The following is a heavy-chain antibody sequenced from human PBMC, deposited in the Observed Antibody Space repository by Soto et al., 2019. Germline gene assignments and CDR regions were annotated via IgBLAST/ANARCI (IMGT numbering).Heavy chain of an antibody. D-gene: IGHD4-4*01. Sequence: QLQLQESGPGLVKPSETLSLTCTVSGGSISSSSYYWTWIRQPPGKGLEWIGSIYYTGSTYYNPSLKSRVTISVDRSNSHFSLRLSSATAADTAVYYCSRPHSDYFYSLDVWGQGTTVTVS. CDR1: GGSISSSSYY. V-gene: IGHV4-39*02. J-gene: IGHJ6*02. CDR2: IYYTGST. CDR3: SRPHSDYFYSLDV.